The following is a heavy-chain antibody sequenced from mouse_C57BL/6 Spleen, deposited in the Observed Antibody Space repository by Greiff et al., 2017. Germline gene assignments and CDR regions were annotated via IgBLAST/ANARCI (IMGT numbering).Heavy chain of an antibody. CDR1: GYTFTSYW. V-gene: IGHV1-59*01. J-gene: IGHJ2*01. CDR2: IDPSDSYT. D-gene: IGHD1-1*01. CDR3: ARQGGSSFPDY. Sequence: QVQLQQSGAELVRPGTSVKLSCKASGYTFTSYWMHWVKQRPGQGLEWIGVIDPSDSYTNYNQKFKGKATLTVDTSSSTAYMQLSSLTSEDSAVYYCARQGGSSFPDYWGQGTTLTVSS.